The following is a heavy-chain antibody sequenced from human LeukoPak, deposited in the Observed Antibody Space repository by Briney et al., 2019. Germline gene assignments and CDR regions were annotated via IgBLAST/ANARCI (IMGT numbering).Heavy chain of an antibody. J-gene: IGHJ6*03. V-gene: IGHV1-46*01. CDR2: INPSGGST. D-gene: IGHD3-10*01. CDR3: ARDRDGSGSYYNRYYYYYYMDV. CDR1: GYTFTSYY. Sequence: ASVKVSCKASGYTFTSYYMHWVRQAPGQGLEWMGIINPSGGSTSYAQKFQGRVTMTRDMSTSTAYMELSSLRSEDTAVYYCARDRDGSGSYYNRYYYYYYMDVWGKGTTVTVSS.